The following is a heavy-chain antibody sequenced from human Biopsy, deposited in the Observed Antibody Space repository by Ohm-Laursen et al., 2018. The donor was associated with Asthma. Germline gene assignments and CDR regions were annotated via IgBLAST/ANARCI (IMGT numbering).Heavy chain of an antibody. CDR3: ARKAGSCISRTCYSLDF. CDR1: GGTFNTYV. J-gene: IGHJ4*02. D-gene: IGHD2-2*01. CDR2: INSVFGTT. V-gene: IGHV1-69*13. Sequence: SVKVSCRSLGGTFNTYVIGWVRQAPGQGLEWIGGINSVFGTTTYPQKFRDRVTITADDSTSTVYMELSSLRSEDTAVYYCARKAGSCISRTCYSLDFWGQGTLVTVSS.